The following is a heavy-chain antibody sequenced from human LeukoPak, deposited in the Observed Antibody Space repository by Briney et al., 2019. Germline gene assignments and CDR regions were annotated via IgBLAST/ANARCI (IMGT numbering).Heavy chain of an antibody. J-gene: IGHJ4*02. CDR1: VFNLRDDG. V-gene: IGHV3-7*03. CDR3: VKNNGWFHLAQ. CDR2: IKTDGSET. Sequence: PGGSLRLSCAASVFNLRDDGMDWVRQALWKGLEWVGHIKTDGSETYYLDSLRGRFSISRDNTNNALYLQMNSLRVEDTAVYYCVKNNGWFHLAQWGQGTLVTVSS. D-gene: IGHD6-19*01.